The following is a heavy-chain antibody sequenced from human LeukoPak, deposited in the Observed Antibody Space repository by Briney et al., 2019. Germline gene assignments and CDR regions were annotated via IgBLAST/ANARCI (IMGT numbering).Heavy chain of an antibody. D-gene: IGHD6-13*01. V-gene: IGHV3-21*01. CDR2: ISSSSSYI. Sequence: PGGSLRLSCAASGFTFSSYAMSWVRQAPGKGLEWVSSISSSSSYIYYADSVKGRFTISRDNAKNSLYLQMNSLRAEDTAVYYCARDKVAAAGTGWFDPWGQGTLVTVSS. J-gene: IGHJ5*02. CDR1: GFTFSSYA. CDR3: ARDKVAAAGTGWFDP.